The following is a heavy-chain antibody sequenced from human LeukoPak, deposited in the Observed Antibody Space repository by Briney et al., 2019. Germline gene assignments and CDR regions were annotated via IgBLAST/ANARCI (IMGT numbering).Heavy chain of an antibody. CDR1: GGSISSDY. V-gene: IGHV4-59*01. CDR3: AKSDGYGLIDY. CDR2: IYYSGST. Sequence: SETLSLTCTVSGGSISSDYWSWIRQPPGKGLEWIGYIYYSGSTKYNFSLKSRVTISVDTSKNQFSLKLSSVTAADTAVYYCAKSDGYGLIDYWGQGTLVTVSS. J-gene: IGHJ4*02. D-gene: IGHD2-21*02.